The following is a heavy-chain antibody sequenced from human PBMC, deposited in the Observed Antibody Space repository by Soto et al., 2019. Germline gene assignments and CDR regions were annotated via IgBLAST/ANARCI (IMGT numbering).Heavy chain of an antibody. CDR3: ARARLRAVYAFDF. CDR2: IYYNGNT. D-gene: IGHD4-17*01. J-gene: IGHJ3*01. Sequence: SETLSLTCTLSGVSITSGAYYWTWVRQHPGKGLEWIGYIYYNGNTYFSPSLKSRLTISIDASKNQFSLKLSSVTAADTAMYYCARARLRAVYAFDFWGQGTMVTVSS. V-gene: IGHV4-31*03. CDR1: GVSITSGAYY.